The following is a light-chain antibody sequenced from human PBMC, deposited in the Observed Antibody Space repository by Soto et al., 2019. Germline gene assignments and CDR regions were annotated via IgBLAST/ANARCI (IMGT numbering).Light chain of an antibody. CDR2: AAT. CDR3: QQSSTMPLP. J-gene: IGKJ4*01. Sequence: DIQMTQSPSSLSASVGDSVTITCRASQRISTLLNWYQRKPGKAPDLLIYAATTLQRGVPSRFRGAGSGTDFSLTIITLQAEDFATYYCQQSSTMPLPFGGGTQVEIK. V-gene: IGKV1-39*01. CDR1: QRISTL.